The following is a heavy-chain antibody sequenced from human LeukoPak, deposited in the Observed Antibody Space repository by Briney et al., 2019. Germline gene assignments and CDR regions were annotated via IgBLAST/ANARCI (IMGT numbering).Heavy chain of an antibody. CDR3: ARDRGAIDY. V-gene: IGHV3-48*01. CDR1: GFTFSIYA. Sequence: GGSLRLSCAASGFTFSIYAINWVRQAPGKGLEWLSYISSGSDTIYYADSVKGRFTISRDDAKNSLYLQMSSLRVEDTAVYYCARDRGAIDYWGRGTLVTVSS. D-gene: IGHD1-26*01. CDR2: ISSGSDTI. J-gene: IGHJ4*02.